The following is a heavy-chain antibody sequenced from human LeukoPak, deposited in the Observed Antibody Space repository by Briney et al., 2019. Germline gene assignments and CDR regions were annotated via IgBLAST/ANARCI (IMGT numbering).Heavy chain of an antibody. CDR2: ISGSGGST. CDR1: GFTFSSYA. D-gene: IGHD3-22*01. V-gene: IGHV3-23*01. Sequence: GGSLRLSCAASGFTFSSYAMSWVRQAPGKGLEWVSAISGSGGSTYYADSVKGRFTISRDNSKNTLYLQMNSLRAEDTAVYYCAKTPLYYYDSSGLASDAFDIWGQGTMVTVSS. J-gene: IGHJ3*02. CDR3: AKTPLYYYDSSGLASDAFDI.